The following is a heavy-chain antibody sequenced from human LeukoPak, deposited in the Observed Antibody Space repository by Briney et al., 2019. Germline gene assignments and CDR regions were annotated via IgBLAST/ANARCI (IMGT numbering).Heavy chain of an antibody. CDR2: IYYSGST. CDR1: GGSISSYY. Sequence: SETLSLTCTVCGGSISSYYWSWIRQRPGKGLEWIGYIYYSGSTNYNPSLKSRVTISVDTSKNQFSLKLSSVTAADTAVYYCARTGSDYVRWFDPWGQGTLVTLSS. CDR3: ARTGSDYVRWFDP. J-gene: IGHJ5*02. D-gene: IGHD5-12*01. V-gene: IGHV4-59*08.